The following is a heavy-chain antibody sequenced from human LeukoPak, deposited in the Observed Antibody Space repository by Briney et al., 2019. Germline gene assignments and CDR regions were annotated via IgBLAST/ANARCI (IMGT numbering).Heavy chain of an antibody. J-gene: IGHJ4*02. CDR2: ISSNSSYI. D-gene: IGHD5-18*01. V-gene: IGHV3-21*01. CDR1: GFTFSSYS. CDR3: ARAGSSVDTAMVYFDY. Sequence: GGSLRLSCAASGFTFSSYSMNWVRQAPGKGLEWVSSISSNSSYIYYADSVKGRFTISRDNAKNSLYLQMNSLRAEDTAVYYCARAGSSVDTAMVYFDYWGQGTLVTVSS.